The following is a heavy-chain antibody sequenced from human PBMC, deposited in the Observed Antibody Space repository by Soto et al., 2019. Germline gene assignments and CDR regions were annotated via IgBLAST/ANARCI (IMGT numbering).Heavy chain of an antibody. CDR1: GYTFTSYG. J-gene: IGHJ5*02. CDR3: ARGGYCSGGSCYFFRFDP. CDR2: ISAYNGNT. V-gene: IGHV1-18*01. Sequence: ASVKVSCKASGYTFTSYGISWVRQAPGQGLEWMGWISAYNGNTNYAQKFQGWVTMTRDTSISTAYMELSRLRSDDTAVYYCARGGYCSGGSCYFFRFDPWGQGTLVTVSS. D-gene: IGHD2-15*01.